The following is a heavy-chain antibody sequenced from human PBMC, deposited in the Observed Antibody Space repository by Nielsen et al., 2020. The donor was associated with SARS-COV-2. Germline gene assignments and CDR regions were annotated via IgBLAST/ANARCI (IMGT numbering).Heavy chain of an antibody. CDR3: ARGGVRFLEWSDPSAGMDV. J-gene: IGHJ6*02. D-gene: IGHD3-3*01. V-gene: IGHV1-8*01. Sequence: ASVKVSCKASGYTFTSYDINWVRQATGQGLEWMGWMNPNSGNTGYAQKFQGRVTMTRNTSISTAYMELSSLRSEDTAVYYCARGGVRFLEWSDPSAGMDVWGQGTTVTVSS. CDR2: MNPNSGNT. CDR1: GYTFTSYD.